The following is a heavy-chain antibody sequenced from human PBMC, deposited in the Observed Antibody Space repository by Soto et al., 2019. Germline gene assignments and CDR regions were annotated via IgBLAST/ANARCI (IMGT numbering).Heavy chain of an antibody. J-gene: IGHJ5*02. V-gene: IGHV3-23*01. Sequence: GGSLRLSCAASGFTFRTYAMSWVRQAPGKGLEWVSGISGSGESTYYADSVKGRFTISRDNSKNTLYLQMNSLRAEDTAVYYCAKYFGVAVAGRVPFDPWGQGTLVTVSS. CDR2: ISGSGEST. D-gene: IGHD6-19*01. CDR1: GFTFRTYA. CDR3: AKYFGVAVAGRVPFDP.